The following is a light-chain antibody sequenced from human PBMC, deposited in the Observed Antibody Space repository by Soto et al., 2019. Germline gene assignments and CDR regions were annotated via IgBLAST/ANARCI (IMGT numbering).Light chain of an antibody. V-gene: IGLV1-40*01. Sequence: QPVLTQPPSVSGAPGQRVTISCTGGWSNIGAGYEVHWYQHLPGTAPKLLIYGVTTRPSGVPDRFSGSRSGTSASLAITGLQAEDEADYYCQSFDSSLSNSWVFGGGTQLTVL. CDR1: WSNIGAGYE. CDR3: QSFDSSLSNSWV. J-gene: IGLJ3*02. CDR2: GVT.